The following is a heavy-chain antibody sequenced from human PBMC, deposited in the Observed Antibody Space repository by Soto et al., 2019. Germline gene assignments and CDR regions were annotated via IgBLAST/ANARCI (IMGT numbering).Heavy chain of an antibody. CDR2: INNRGTT. V-gene: IGHV4-34*01. CDR3: ARRNVFIAVTVGDLYY. D-gene: IGHD1-26*01. J-gene: IGHJ4*02. Sequence: SGSLSLTFAVYGWSFSGYHWRLIRQPHGQGLEWMGEINNRGTTNYNPSLKSRVNISVDTSKNQFPLKMRCVTATVTAEYYCARRNVFIAVTVGDLYYCGQGIRVT. CDR1: GWSFSGYH.